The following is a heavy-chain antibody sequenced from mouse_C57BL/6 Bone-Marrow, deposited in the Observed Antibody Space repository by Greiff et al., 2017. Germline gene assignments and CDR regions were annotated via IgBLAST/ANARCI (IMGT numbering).Heavy chain of an antibody. CDR3: ARGYDYDYAMDY. Sequence: VQLKQSGPELVKPGASVTISCKASGYSFTDYNMNWVKQSNGKSLEWIGVINPNYGTNSYNQKFKGKATVTVDQSSSTAYMQLNSLTSEDAAVYYCARGYDYDYAMDYWGQGTSVTVSS. J-gene: IGHJ4*01. CDR2: INPNYGTN. V-gene: IGHV1-39*01. D-gene: IGHD2-4*01. CDR1: GYSFTDYN.